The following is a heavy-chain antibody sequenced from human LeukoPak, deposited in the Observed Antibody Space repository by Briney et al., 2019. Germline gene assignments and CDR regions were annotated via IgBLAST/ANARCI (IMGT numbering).Heavy chain of an antibody. V-gene: IGHV3-21*01. D-gene: IGHD1-26*01. CDR2: ISSSSSYI. J-gene: IGHJ4*02. CDR3: ARVEGARYYFDY. CDR1: GFTFSSYS. Sequence: PGGSLRLSXAASGFTFSSYSMNWVRQAPGKGMEWVSSISSSSSYIYYADSVKGRFTITRDNAKNSLYLQMNSLRAEDTAVYYCARVEGARYYFDYWGQGTLVTVSS.